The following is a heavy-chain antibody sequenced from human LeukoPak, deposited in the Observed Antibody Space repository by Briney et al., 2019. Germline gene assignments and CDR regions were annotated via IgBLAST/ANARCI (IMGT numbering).Heavy chain of an antibody. Sequence: SVKVSCKASGGTFSSYAISWVRQAPGQGLEWMGGIIPIFGTANYAQKFQGRVTITADESTSTAYMELSSLRSEDTAVYYCARGNRVCSGGSCYHKRYYYYYMDVWGKGTTVTVSS. V-gene: IGHV1-69*13. J-gene: IGHJ6*03. CDR2: IIPIFGTA. D-gene: IGHD2-15*01. CDR1: GGTFSSYA. CDR3: ARGNRVCSGGSCYHKRYYYYYMDV.